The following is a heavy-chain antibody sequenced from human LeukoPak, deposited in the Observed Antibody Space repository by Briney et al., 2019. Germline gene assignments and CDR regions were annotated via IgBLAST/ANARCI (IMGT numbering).Heavy chain of an antibody. CDR2: ISGSGGST. V-gene: IGHV3-23*01. CDR3: AKGHYYGSGSLDY. Sequence: GGSLRLSCAVSGFTFSDYAMSWVRQAPGKGLEWVSTISGSGGSTYSADSVKGRFTISRDNSKNTLYLQMNSLRAEDTAVYYCAKGHYYGSGSLDYWGQGTLVTVSS. CDR1: GFTFSDYA. J-gene: IGHJ4*02. D-gene: IGHD3-10*01.